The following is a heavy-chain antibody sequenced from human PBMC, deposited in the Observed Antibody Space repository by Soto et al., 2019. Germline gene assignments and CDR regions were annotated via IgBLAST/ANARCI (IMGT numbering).Heavy chain of an antibody. J-gene: IGHJ3*02. V-gene: IGHV4-4*07. D-gene: IGHD2-15*01. CDR3: ARVIPGYCSGGSCPADAFDI. CDR1: GGSISSYY. Sequence: QVQLQESGPGLVKPSETLSLTCTVSGGSISSYYWSWIRQPAGKGLEWIGRIYTSGSTNYNPSLKSRVTMSVDTSKNQFSLKLSSVTAADTAVYYCARVIPGYCSGGSCPADAFDIWGQGTMVTVSS. CDR2: IYTSGST.